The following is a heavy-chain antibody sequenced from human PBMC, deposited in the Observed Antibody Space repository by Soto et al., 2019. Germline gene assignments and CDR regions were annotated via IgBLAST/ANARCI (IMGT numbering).Heavy chain of an antibody. V-gene: IGHV4-34*01. Sequence: SETLSLTCAVYGGSFSGYYWSWIRQPPGKGLEWIGEINHSGSTNYNPSLKSRVTISVDTSKNQFSLKLSSVTAADTAVYYCARGGANSPYYYDSSGFSDYWGQGTLVTVSS. D-gene: IGHD3-22*01. J-gene: IGHJ4*02. CDR3: ARGGANSPYYYDSSGFSDY. CDR1: GGSFSGYY. CDR2: INHSGST.